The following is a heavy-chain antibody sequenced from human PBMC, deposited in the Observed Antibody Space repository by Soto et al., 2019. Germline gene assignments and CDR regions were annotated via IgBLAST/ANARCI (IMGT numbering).Heavy chain of an antibody. CDR1: GGSINDFY. D-gene: IGHD6-6*01. J-gene: IGHJ4*02. CDR3: ARVGGVAARTFDY. CDR2: IYYSGRA. Sequence: SETLSLTCTVSGGSINDFYWSWIRQPPGKGLEWIGYIYYSGRADYNPSPKGRVTISVDTSKNQFSLKLRSVTAADTAVYYCARVGGVAARTFDYWGQGTLVTV. V-gene: IGHV4-59*01.